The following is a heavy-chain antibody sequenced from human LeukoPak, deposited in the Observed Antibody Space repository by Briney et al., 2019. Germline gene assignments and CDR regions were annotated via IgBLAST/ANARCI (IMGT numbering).Heavy chain of an antibody. D-gene: IGHD6-19*01. J-gene: IGHJ4*02. CDR1: GFTFSSYG. CDR3: ARGAQWPY. CDR2: ISSSSNIM. V-gene: IGHV3-48*01. Sequence: GGSLRLSCAASGFTFSSYGMNWVRQALGKGLEWVSYISSSSNIMNYADSVKGRFTTSRDNAKNSLYLQMNSLRAEDTAVYYCARGAQWPYWGQGTLVTVSS.